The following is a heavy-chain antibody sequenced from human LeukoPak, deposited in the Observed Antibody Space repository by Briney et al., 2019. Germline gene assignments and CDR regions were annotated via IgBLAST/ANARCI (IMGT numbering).Heavy chain of an antibody. V-gene: IGHV4-4*07. CDR2: IYTNGST. CDR1: GGSINTYY. CDR3: ARGNSSSSCDY. D-gene: IGHD6-6*01. Sequence: PSETLSLTCTVSGGSINTYYWNWIRQPAGKGLEWIGRIYTNGSTNYNPSLKSRVSISIDKSKNQFSLRLSSVTAADTAVYYSARGNSSSSCDYWGQGTLVTVSS. J-gene: IGHJ4*02.